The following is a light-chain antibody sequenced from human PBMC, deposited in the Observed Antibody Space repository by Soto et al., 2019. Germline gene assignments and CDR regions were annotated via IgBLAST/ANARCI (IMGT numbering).Light chain of an antibody. Sequence: EIVMTQSPATLSVSPGERATLSCRASQSVSSNLAWYQQKPGQAPRLLIYGASTRANGIPARFSGGGSGTELTLTISSLQSEDFAVYDCQQYNNWPTITFGQGTRLEIK. V-gene: IGKV3-15*01. CDR2: GAS. J-gene: IGKJ5*01. CDR1: QSVSSN. CDR3: QQYNNWPTIT.